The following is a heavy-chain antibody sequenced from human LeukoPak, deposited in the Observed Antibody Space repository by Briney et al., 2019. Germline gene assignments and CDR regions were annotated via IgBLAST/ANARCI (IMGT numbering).Heavy chain of an antibody. D-gene: IGHD5-18*01. CDR2: INPNSGGT. Sequence: GASVKVSCRASGYTFTGYYMHWVRQAPGQGLEWMGRINPNSGGTNYAQKFQGRVTMTRDTSISTAYMELSRLRSDDTAVYYCARHTAMVSKPFDYWGQGTLVTVSS. J-gene: IGHJ4*02. V-gene: IGHV1-2*06. CDR1: GYTFTGYY. CDR3: ARHTAMVSKPFDY.